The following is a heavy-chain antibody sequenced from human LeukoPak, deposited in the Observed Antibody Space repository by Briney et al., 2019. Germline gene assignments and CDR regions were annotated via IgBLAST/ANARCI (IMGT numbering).Heavy chain of an antibody. CDR2: ISSSGTNI. V-gene: IGHV3-48*03. CDR1: GFTFSNYE. J-gene: IGHJ4*02. Sequence: PGGSLRLSCAASGFTFSNYEINWVRQAPGKGLEWVSYISSSGTNIYYADSVKGRFTISRDNAKNSLYLQMNSLRAEDTAVYYCATLVYNILTGPDYWGQGTLVTVSS. CDR3: ATLVYNILTGPDY. D-gene: IGHD3-9*01.